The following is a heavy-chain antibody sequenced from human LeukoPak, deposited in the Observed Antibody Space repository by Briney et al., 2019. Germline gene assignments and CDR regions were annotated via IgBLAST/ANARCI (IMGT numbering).Heavy chain of an antibody. D-gene: IGHD4-17*01. CDR1: GFTFSSYS. CDR3: ASGVTTGFDY. J-gene: IGHJ4*02. CDR2: ISSSSSYI. Sequence: GGSLRLSCAASGFTFSSYSMNWVRQAPGKGLEWVSSISSSSSYIYYVDSVKGRFTISRDNAKNSLYLQMNSLRAEDTAVYYCASGVTTGFDYWGQGTLVTVSS. V-gene: IGHV3-21*01.